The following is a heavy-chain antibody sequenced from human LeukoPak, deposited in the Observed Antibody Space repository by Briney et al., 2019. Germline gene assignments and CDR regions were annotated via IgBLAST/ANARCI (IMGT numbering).Heavy chain of an antibody. CDR3: ARGRYYYDSSGYYYDNWFDP. Sequence: SQTLSLTCTVSGGSISSGDYYWSWIRQPPGKGLEWIGYIHYSGTTKYNPSLKSRATISVDTSKNQFSLKLTSVTAADTAVYYCARGRYYYDSSGYYYDNWFDPWGQGTLVTVSS. CDR1: GGSISSGDYY. V-gene: IGHV4-30-4*01. J-gene: IGHJ5*02. CDR2: IHYSGTT. D-gene: IGHD3-22*01.